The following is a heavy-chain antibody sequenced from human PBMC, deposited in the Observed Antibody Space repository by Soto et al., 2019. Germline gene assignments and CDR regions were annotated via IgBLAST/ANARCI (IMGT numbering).Heavy chain of an antibody. V-gene: IGHV3-21*01. CDR3: ATLGATLGRDAFDI. D-gene: IGHD1-26*01. Sequence: EVQLVESGGGLAKPGGSLRLSCAASGFTFSSYSMNWVRQAPGKGLEWVSSISSSSSYIYYADSVKGRFTISRDNAKNSLYLQMNSLRAEDTAVYYCATLGATLGRDAFDIWGQGTMVTVSS. CDR2: ISSSSSYI. J-gene: IGHJ3*02. CDR1: GFTFSSYS.